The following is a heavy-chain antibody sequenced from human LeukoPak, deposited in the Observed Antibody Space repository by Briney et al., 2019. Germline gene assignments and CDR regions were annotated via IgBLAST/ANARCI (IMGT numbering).Heavy chain of an antibody. CDR2: INSDGSST. V-gene: IGHV3-74*01. CDR3: ARGGVGYSSGWYVGY. CDR1: GFTFNSYW. D-gene: IGHD6-19*01. J-gene: IGHJ4*02. Sequence: PGGSLRLSCAASGFTFNSYWMHWVRQAPGKGLVWVSRINSDGSSTSYADSVKGRFTISRDNSKNTLYLQMGSLRAEDMAVYYCARGGVGYSSGWYVGYWGQGTLVTVSS.